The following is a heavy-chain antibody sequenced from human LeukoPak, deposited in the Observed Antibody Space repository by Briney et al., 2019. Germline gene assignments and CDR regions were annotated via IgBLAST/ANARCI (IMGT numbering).Heavy chain of an antibody. J-gene: IGHJ1*01. D-gene: IGHD3-22*01. V-gene: IGHV1-2*06. Sequence: ASVRVSCKASGYTFTGYYIHWVRQAPGQGLEWMGRINPNSGGTNYAQKFQGRVTMTRDTSISTAYMELSRLRSGDTAVYYCARYYDSSGYSSEYFQHWGQGTLVTVSS. CDR3: ARYYDSSGYSSEYFQH. CDR2: INPNSGGT. CDR1: GYTFTGYY.